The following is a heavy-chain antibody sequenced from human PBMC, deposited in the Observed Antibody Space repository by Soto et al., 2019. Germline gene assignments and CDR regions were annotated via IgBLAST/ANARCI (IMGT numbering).Heavy chain of an antibody. CDR3: AREENGGGSCCDY. Sequence: PGGSLRLSCAASGFTFSSYAMHWVRQAPGKGLEWVAVISYDGSNKYYADSVKGRFTISRDNSKNTLYLQMNSLRAEDTAVYYCAREENGGGSCCDYWGQGTLVSVSS. CDR1: GFTFSSYA. V-gene: IGHV3-30-3*01. D-gene: IGHD2-15*01. CDR2: ISYDGSNK. J-gene: IGHJ4*02.